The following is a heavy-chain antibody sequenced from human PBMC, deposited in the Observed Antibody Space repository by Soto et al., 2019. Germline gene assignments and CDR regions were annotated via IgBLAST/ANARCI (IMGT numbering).Heavy chain of an antibody. D-gene: IGHD2-8*01. Sequence: QVQLVQSGAEVKKPGASVKVSCRTSGYTFSGFYIHLVRQAPGQGLESMGWIYPDSGGTDYAQKFQGRVTMTRDTSISKAYMELSRLRSDDTAVYYCRVTGVSEVDYWGQGTLVTVSS. J-gene: IGHJ4*02. CDR1: GYTFSGFY. CDR2: IYPDSGGT. V-gene: IGHV1-2*02. CDR3: RVTGVSEVDY.